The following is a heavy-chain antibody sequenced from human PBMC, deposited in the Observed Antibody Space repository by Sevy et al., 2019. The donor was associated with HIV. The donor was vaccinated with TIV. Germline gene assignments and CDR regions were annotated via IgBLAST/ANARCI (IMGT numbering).Heavy chain of an antibody. CDR2: ISYTGNT. J-gene: IGHJ5*02. CDR3: ARDATELTSSSVWFDP. CDR1: GGSISSGNYY. D-gene: IGHD6-6*01. V-gene: IGHV4-30-4*01. Sequence: SETLSLTCTVSGGSISSGNYYWHWIRQPPGKGLEWIGYISYTGNTYYNPSLKGPVTISVDTSNNQFSLRLTSVTAADTAVYYCARDATELTSSSVWFDPWGQGTLVTVSS.